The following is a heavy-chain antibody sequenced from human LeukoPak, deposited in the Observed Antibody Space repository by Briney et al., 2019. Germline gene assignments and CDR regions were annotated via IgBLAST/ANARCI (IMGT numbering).Heavy chain of an antibody. V-gene: IGHV3-30*02. CDR3: AKGGGYCSGGSCCKLSPQVLDY. CDR2: IRNAGSNK. J-gene: IGHJ4*02. Sequence: AGPLRLSCAASGFTFTSYAMSWVRQAPGKGLEWVASIRNAGSNKYYADSVKGRFTISRDNSKNTLYLQMNSLRTEDTAVYYYAKGGGYCSGGSCCKLSPQVLDYWGQGTLVTVS. CDR1: GFTFTSYA. D-gene: IGHD2-15*01.